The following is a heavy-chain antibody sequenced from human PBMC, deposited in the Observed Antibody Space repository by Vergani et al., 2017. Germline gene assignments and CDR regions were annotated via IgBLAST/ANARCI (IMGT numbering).Heavy chain of an antibody. Sequence: EVQLVQSGAEVKKPGATMKISCTVSGYTFTDHYMHWVKQAPGKGLEWMGLVDPEDGETIYAEKFKGRVTIAADTSTDTAHLEVSSLRSEDTAVYYCATPQTVTTGGMEVWGQGTTVSVSS. J-gene: IGHJ6*02. D-gene: IGHD4-17*01. CDR2: VDPEDGET. V-gene: IGHV1-69-2*01. CDR3: ATPQTVTTGGMEV. CDR1: GYTFTDHY.